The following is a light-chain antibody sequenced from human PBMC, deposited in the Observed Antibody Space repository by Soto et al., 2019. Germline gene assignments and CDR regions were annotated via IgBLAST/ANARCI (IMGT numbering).Light chain of an antibody. CDR2: GTS. CDR1: QSVSSKY. Sequence: EIVLTQSPGTLFLSPGERATLSCRASQSVSSKYLAWYQQKPGQAPRVLIYGTSIRASGVPERFSGGGSGTDFTLTITRLEAEDFAVYYCQQYGSSLFTFGPGTKVDFK. CDR3: QQYGSSLFT. J-gene: IGKJ3*01. V-gene: IGKV3-20*01.